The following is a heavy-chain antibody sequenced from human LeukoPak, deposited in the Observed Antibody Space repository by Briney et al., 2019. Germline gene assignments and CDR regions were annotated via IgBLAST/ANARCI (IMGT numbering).Heavy chain of an antibody. D-gene: IGHD6-19*01. CDR2: ISYDGSNK. CDR3: ARVGSGWEEYFQH. Sequence: GRSLRLSCAASGFTFSSYAMHWVRQAPGRGLEGVAVISYDGSNKYYADSVKGGFTISRDNSKNTLYLQMNSLRAEDTAVYYCARVGSGWEEYFQHWGQGTLVTVSS. V-gene: IGHV3-30*04. J-gene: IGHJ1*01. CDR1: GFTFSSYA.